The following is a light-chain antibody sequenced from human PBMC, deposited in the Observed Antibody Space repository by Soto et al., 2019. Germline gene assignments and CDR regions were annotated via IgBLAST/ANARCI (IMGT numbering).Light chain of an antibody. Sequence: EIVLMQSPGTLSVSPGERATLTCRASQSVRSSFLAWYQQNPGQAHRLLIYGASSRATGIPYRFSGSGSGTDFTLTISRLEPEDFAVYYCQQYGSSPRTFGEGTKVEIK. V-gene: IGKV3-20*01. CDR2: GAS. CDR1: QSVRSSF. CDR3: QQYGSSPRT. J-gene: IGKJ4*01.